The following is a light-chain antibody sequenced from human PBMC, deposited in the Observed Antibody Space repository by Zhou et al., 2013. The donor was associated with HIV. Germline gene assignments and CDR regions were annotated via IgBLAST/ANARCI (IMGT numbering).Light chain of an antibody. V-gene: IGKV3-15*01. CDR2: GAS. CDR1: QSVSSSY. J-gene: IGKJ1*01. CDR3: QQYQNWPPKAWT. Sequence: EIVLTQSPGTLSLSPGERATLSCRASQSVSSSYLAWYQQKPGQAPRLLISGASSRATGIPLRFSGSGSGTEFTLTISSLQSEDFAVYYCQQYQNWPPKAWTFGQGTKLEIK.